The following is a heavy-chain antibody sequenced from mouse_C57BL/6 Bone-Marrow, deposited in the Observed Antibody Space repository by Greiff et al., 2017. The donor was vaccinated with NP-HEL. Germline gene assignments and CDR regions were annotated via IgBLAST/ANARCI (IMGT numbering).Heavy chain of an antibody. CDR3: TTYGLDY. J-gene: IGHJ2*01. D-gene: IGHD1-1*02. CDR1: GFNIKDDY. CDR2: IDPENGDT. V-gene: IGHV14-4*01. Sequence: EVQLVESGAELVRPGASVKLSCTASGFNIKDDYMHWVKQRPEQGLEWIGWIDPENGDTEYASKFQGKATITADTSSNTAYLQLSSLTSEDTAVYYCTTYGLDYWGQGTTLTVSS.